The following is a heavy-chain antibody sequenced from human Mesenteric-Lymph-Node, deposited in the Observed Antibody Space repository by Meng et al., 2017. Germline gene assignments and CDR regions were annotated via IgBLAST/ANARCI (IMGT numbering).Heavy chain of an antibody. V-gene: IGHV1-8*01. J-gene: IGHJ4*02. CDR3: ARGITQGVDY. CDR2: MSPKSGDT. CDR1: GYIFSNLD. Sequence: QVQLVQSGAEVKEPGASVKVSCKASGYIFSNLDINCVRQAAGQGLEWMGWMSPKSGDTGYAQKFQGRVTMTRDTSINTAYMELSSLRSEDTGLYFCARGITQGVDYWGQGTLVTVSS.